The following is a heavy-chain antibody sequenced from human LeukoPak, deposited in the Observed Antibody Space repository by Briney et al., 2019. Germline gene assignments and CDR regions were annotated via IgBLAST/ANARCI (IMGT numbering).Heavy chain of an antibody. Sequence: GGSLRLPCAASGFTFSSYSINWVRQVPGKGLEWVSSISSISSYIYYADSVKGRFTISRDNAKNSQYLQMNSLRAEDTAVYYCARDRRLGMDHDAFDIWGQGTMVTVSS. D-gene: IGHD6-25*01. CDR3: ARDRRLGMDHDAFDI. CDR2: ISSISSYI. V-gene: IGHV3-21*01. CDR1: GFTFSSYS. J-gene: IGHJ3*02.